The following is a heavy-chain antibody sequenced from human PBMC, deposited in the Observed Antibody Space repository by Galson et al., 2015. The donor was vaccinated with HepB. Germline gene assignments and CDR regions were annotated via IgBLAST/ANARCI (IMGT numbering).Heavy chain of an antibody. Sequence: TLSLTCTVSGDSISGSSYYWGWIRQPPGKGLEWIGSTYYLGTTYYNPSLKTRAAISVDIAKNQFFLNLTSLTAADTGIFYCVRDRTSGGLDFWGLGILVTVSS. V-gene: IGHV4-39*01. CDR3: VRDRTSGGLDF. D-gene: IGHD2-8*02. CDR2: TYYLGTT. CDR1: GDSISGSSYY. J-gene: IGHJ4*02.